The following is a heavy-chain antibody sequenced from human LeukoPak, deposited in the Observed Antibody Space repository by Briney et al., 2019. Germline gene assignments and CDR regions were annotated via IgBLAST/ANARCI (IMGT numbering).Heavy chain of an antibody. V-gene: IGHV4-38-2*02. J-gene: IGHJ4*02. CDR3: ARDDYGYFDY. D-gene: IGHD4-17*01. CDR1: GYSISSGYY. Sequence: SETLSLTCTVSGYSISSGYYWGWIRPPPGKGLEWIGSIYHSENTYYIPSLKSRVTISVDTSKNQFSLKLSSVSAADTAVYYCARDDYGYFDYWGQGTLVTVSS. CDR2: IYHSENT.